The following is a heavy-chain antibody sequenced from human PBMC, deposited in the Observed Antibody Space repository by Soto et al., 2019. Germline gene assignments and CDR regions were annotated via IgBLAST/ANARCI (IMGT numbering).Heavy chain of an antibody. Sequence: SETLSLTCTVSGGSISSSSYYWGWIRQPPGKGLEWIGSIYYSGSTYYNPSLKSRVTISVDTSKNQFSLKLSSVTAADTAVYYCARYHPYSSGGDAFDIWGQGTMVTVSS. J-gene: IGHJ3*02. CDR1: GGSISSSSYY. CDR3: ARYHPYSSGGDAFDI. D-gene: IGHD6-19*01. V-gene: IGHV4-39*01. CDR2: IYYSGST.